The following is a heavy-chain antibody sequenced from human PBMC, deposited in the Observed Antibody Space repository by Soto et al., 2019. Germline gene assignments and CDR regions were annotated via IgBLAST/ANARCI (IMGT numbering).Heavy chain of an antibody. Sequence: QVQLVQSGAEMKKPGSSVKVSCQSSGGTFNTYAMNWVRQAPGQGPEWMGDISPMFGAANYAPKFQGRVTNTADESTGKSYQALGSLASGDTAPIFLAREVQVHTPAFVYWGQGTLVTVSS. V-gene: IGHV1-69*19. D-gene: IGHD3-9*01. CDR3: AREVQVHTPAFVY. CDR2: ISPMFGAA. J-gene: IGHJ4*02. CDR1: GGTFNTYA.